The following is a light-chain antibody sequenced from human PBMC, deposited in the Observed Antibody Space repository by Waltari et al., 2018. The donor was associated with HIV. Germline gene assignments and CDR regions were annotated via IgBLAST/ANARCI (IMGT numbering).Light chain of an antibody. Sequence: SYKLTQPPSVSVSPAQTARITCSADTLGHKFACWYQQKPGQSPVLVIYQDTKRPSGIPGRFSGSNSGNTATLTIRGTQAMDEADYYCQAWDSSLVVFGGGTKLTVL. CDR3: QAWDSSLVV. J-gene: IGLJ2*01. CDR2: QDT. V-gene: IGLV3-1*01. CDR1: TLGHKF.